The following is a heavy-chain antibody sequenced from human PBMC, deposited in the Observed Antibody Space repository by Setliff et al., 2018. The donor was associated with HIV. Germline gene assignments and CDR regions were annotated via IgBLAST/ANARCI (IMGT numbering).Heavy chain of an antibody. J-gene: IGHJ4*02. CDR3: ARGALLAVFDFDH. CDR2: INVGNGDT. V-gene: IGHV1-3*01. CDR1: GYTFSTYA. D-gene: IGHD3-10*01. Sequence: ASVKVSCKASGYTFSTYAIHWVRQAPGHSLEWVGWINVGNGDTKYSPELQGRISITRDTSANTAYMELSSLRSDDTAVYFCARGALLAVFDFDHWGQGTQVTVSS.